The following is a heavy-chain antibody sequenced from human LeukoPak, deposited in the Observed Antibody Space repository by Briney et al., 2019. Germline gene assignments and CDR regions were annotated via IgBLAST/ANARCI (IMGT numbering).Heavy chain of an antibody. D-gene: IGHD3-9*01. CDR1: GFTVSSTY. J-gene: IGHJ4*02. CDR3: ARRLLTGYYEF. V-gene: IGHV3-66*01. Sequence: GGSLRLSCAASGFTVSSTYMSWVRQAPGKGLEWVSVFYSGDTTYYANSVKGRFTISRDSSKNMLYLQMNSLRAEDTAVYFCARRLLTGYYEFWGQGTLVTVSS. CDR2: FYSGDTT.